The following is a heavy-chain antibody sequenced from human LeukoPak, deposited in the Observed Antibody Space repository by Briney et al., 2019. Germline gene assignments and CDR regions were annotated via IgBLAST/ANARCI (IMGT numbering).Heavy chain of an antibody. CDR1: GGSISSYY. J-gene: IGHJ4*02. V-gene: IGHV4-4*07. CDR2: MYTSGST. D-gene: IGHD3-22*01. CDR3: ARAGYYYDSSGYWGYYFDY. Sequence: PSETLSLTCTVSGGSISSYYYSWIRQPAGKGLEWIGRMYTSGSTNYNPSLKSRVTISVDTSKNQFSLKLSSVTAADTAVYYCARAGYYYDSSGYWGYYFDYWGQGTLVTVSS.